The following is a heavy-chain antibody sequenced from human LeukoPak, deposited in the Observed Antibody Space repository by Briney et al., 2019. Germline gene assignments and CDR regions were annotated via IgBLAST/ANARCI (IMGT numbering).Heavy chain of an antibody. J-gene: IGHJ4*02. V-gene: IGHV3-74*01. Sequence: PGGSLRLPCAASGFTFSSYWIHWVRQAPGKGLVWVSRINSDGTSTSYADSVKGRFTISRDNAKNTLYLQMNSLRAEDTAVYYCARPLGPRNTVTTPAPFDYWGQGTLVTVSS. CDR2: INSDGTST. CDR1: GFTFSSYW. D-gene: IGHD4-17*01. CDR3: ARPLGPRNTVTTPAPFDY.